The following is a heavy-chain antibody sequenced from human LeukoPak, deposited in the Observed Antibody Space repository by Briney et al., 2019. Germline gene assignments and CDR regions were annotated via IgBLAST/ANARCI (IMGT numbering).Heavy chain of an antibody. CDR2: ISGDGGST. V-gene: IGHV3-43*02. CDR3: AKDIRRQLWLGFDY. D-gene: IGHD5-18*01. J-gene: IGHJ4*02. Sequence: GGSLRLSCAASGFTFDDYDMHWVRQAPGKGLEWVSLISGDGGSTYYADSVKGRFTISRDNSKNSLYLQMNSLRTEDTALYYCAKDIRRQLWLGFDYWGQGTLVTVSS. CDR1: GFTFDDYD.